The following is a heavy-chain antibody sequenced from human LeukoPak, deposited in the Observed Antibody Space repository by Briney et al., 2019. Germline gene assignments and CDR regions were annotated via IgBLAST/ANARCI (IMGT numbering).Heavy chain of an antibody. D-gene: IGHD1-26*01. Sequence: ASVKVSCKASGYTFTSYDINWVRQATGQGLEWMGWMNPNSGNTGYAQKFQGRVTMTRNTSISTAYMELSSLRSEDTAVYYCARASGSYNDFDYWGQGTLVTVSS. CDR2: MNPNSGNT. CDR3: ARASGSYNDFDY. J-gene: IGHJ4*02. V-gene: IGHV1-8*01. CDR1: GYTFTSYD.